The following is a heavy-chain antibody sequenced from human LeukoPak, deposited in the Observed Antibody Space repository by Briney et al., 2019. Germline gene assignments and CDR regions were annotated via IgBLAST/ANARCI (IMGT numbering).Heavy chain of an antibody. J-gene: IGHJ4*02. CDR1: GGSFSGDY. Sequence: SETLSLTCAVYGGSFSGDYWSWIRQPPGKGLEWIGEINHSGSTNYNPSLKSRVTLSVDTSKNQFSLKLSSVTAADTAVYYCARQGSRQYSSGWLYYFDYWGQGTLVTVSS. CDR3: ARQGSRQYSSGWLYYFDY. D-gene: IGHD6-19*01. CDR2: INHSGST. V-gene: IGHV4-34*01.